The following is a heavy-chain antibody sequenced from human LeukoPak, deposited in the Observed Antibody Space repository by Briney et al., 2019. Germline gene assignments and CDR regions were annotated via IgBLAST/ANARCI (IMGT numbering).Heavy chain of an antibody. CDR3: ARGTHYYDSSGYSAFDAFDI. Sequence: GGSLRLSCAASGFTFSSYDMHWVRQATGKGLEWVSAIGTAGDTYYPGSVKGRFTISRENAKNSLYLQMNSLRAGDTAVYYCARGTHYYDSSGYSAFDAFDIWGQGTMVTVSS. CDR2: IGTAGDT. J-gene: IGHJ3*02. CDR1: GFTFSSYD. V-gene: IGHV3-13*01. D-gene: IGHD3-22*01.